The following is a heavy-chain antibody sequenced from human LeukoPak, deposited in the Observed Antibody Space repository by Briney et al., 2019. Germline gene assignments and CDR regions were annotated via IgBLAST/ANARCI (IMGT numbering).Heavy chain of an antibody. CDR3: ARGSSIAARPDFDY. V-gene: IGHV4-4*07. CDR2: IYTSGST. D-gene: IGHD6-6*01. J-gene: IGHJ4*02. Sequence: SETLSLTCTVSGGSISSYYWSWIRQPAGKGLEWIGRIYTSGSTNYNPSLKSRVTMSVDTSKNQFSLKLSSVTAADTAVYYCARGSSIAARPDFDYWGQGTLVTVSS. CDR1: GGSISSYY.